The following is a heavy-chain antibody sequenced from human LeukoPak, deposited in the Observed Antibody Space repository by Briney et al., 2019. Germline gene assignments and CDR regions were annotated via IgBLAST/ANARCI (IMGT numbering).Heavy chain of an antibody. CDR1: GGSISSYY. Sequence: SETLSLTCTVSGGSISSYYWSCIRQPAGKGLEWIGRIYTSGSTNYNASLKSRVSMSVDTSKNQFSLKLSSVTDADTAVFYCARENSGSYREFDYWGQGTLVTVSS. V-gene: IGHV4-4*07. CDR3: ARENSGSYREFDY. CDR2: IYTSGST. J-gene: IGHJ4*02. D-gene: IGHD1-26*01.